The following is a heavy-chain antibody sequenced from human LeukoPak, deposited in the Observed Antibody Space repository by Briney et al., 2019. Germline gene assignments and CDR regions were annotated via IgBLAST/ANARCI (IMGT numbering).Heavy chain of an antibody. CDR3: VRKFYASSGYYYSDTYYFDY. CDR2: IDPSDSYT. V-gene: IGHV5-10-1*01. Sequence: GESLKISCQGLGYNFANYWINWVRQMPGKGLEWMGSIDPSDSYTKYSPSFQGHVTISSDKSISTAYLQWITLEASDTAMYYCVRKFYASSGYYYSDTYYFDYWGQGTTVTVSS. J-gene: IGHJ4*02. CDR1: GYNFANYW. D-gene: IGHD3-22*01.